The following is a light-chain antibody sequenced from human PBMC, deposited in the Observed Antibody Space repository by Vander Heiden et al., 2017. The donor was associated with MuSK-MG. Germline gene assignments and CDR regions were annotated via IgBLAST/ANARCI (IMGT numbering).Light chain of an antibody. CDR2: YDS. J-gene: IGLJ3*02. CDR1: NLGRKS. Sequence: SYVLTQPPSVSVAPVKTDRITCGGNNLGRKSVHWYQQEPGQAPVLVIYYDSDRPSGIPERFSGSNSGNTATLTISRVEAGDEADYYCQVWDSSSDHRVFGGGTKLTVL. V-gene: IGLV3-21*04. CDR3: QVWDSSSDHRV.